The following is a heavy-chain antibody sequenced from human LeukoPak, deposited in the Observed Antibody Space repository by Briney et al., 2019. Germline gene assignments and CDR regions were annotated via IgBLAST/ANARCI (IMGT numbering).Heavy chain of an antibody. D-gene: IGHD3-10*01. CDR1: GFTFSNYW. V-gene: IGHV3-33*08. CDR3: ARVAVRGVKVDY. J-gene: IGHJ4*02. Sequence: TGGSLRLSCAASGFTFSNYWMTWVRQAPGKGLEWVAVIWYDGSNKYYADSVKGRFTISRDNSKNTLYLQMNSLRAEDTAVYYCARVAVRGVKVDYWGQGTLVTVSS. CDR2: IWYDGSNK.